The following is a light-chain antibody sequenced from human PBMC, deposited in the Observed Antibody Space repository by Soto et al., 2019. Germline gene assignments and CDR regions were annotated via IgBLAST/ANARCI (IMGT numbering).Light chain of an antibody. J-gene: IGLJ1*01. CDR2: XXT. Sequence: QSVLTQPASVSGSPGQSITISCTGTSSDLAIYNYVSWYQQQPGKAPKLMXXXXTXXPXGVSNRFYGYKSSNTASLTVSGLQAEDEADYYCSSYAGSNNFVFGTGTKVTV. CDR1: SSDLAIYNY. CDR3: SSYAGSNNFV. V-gene: IGLV2-14*03.